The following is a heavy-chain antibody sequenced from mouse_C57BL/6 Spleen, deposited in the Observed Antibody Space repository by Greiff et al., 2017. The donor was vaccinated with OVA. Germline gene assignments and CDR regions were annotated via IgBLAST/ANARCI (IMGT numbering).Heavy chain of an antibody. CDR3: TRKRRVYYDYDDGYFDY. Sequence: VQLQQSGTVLARPGASVKMSCKTSGYTFTSYWMHWVKQRPGQGLEWIGAIYPGNSDTSYNQKFKGKAKLTAVTSASTAYMELSSLTNEDSAVYYCTRKRRVYYDYDDGYFDYWGQGTTLTVSS. V-gene: IGHV1-5*01. CDR1: GYTFTSYW. CDR2: IYPGNSDT. J-gene: IGHJ2*01. D-gene: IGHD2-4*01.